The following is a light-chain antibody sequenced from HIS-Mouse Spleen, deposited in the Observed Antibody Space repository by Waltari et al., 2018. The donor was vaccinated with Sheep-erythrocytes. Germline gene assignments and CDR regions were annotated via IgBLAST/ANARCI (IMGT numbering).Light chain of an antibody. CDR2: GAS. Sequence: EIALTQCPGTRSLSPGERATLTSRASQSVSSSYLAGYQQKPGQAPRLLIYGASSRATGIPDRFSGSGSGTDFTLTISRLEPEDFAVYYCQQYGSSLRTFGQGTKVEIK. J-gene: IGKJ1*01. CDR1: QSVSSSY. V-gene: IGKV3-20*01. CDR3: QQYGSSLRT.